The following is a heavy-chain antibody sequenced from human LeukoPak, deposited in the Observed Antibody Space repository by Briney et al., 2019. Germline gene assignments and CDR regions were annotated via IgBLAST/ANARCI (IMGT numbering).Heavy chain of an antibody. CDR3: ARAGYWRAEVY. D-gene: IGHD2-2*03. V-gene: IGHV4-34*01. CDR2: INHSGST. J-gene: IGHJ4*02. Sequence: SETLSLTCAVYGGSFSGYYWSWIRQPPGKGLEWIGEINHSGSTNYNPSLKSRVTISVDTSKNQFSLKLSSVTAADTAVYYCARAGYWRAEVYWGQGTLVTVSS. CDR1: GGSFSGYY.